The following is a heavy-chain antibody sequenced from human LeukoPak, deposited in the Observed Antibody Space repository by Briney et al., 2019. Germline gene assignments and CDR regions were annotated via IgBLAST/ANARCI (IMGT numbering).Heavy chain of an antibody. Sequence: GGSLRLSCAASGFTFDDYGMSWVRQAPGKGLEWVSAISGSGGRTDYADSVKGRFTISRDNSKNTLYLQMNSLRAEDTALYYCAKDADDYGDFYYYFDYWGQGTLVTVSS. J-gene: IGHJ4*02. D-gene: IGHD4-17*01. V-gene: IGHV3-23*01. CDR3: AKDADDYGDFYYYFDY. CDR2: ISGSGGRT. CDR1: GFTFDDYG.